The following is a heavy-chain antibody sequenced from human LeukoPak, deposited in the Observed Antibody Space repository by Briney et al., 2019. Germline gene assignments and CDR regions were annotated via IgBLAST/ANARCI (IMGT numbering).Heavy chain of an antibody. CDR3: ARDMMVAFDI. J-gene: IGHJ3*02. CDR1: GGSISSYY. V-gene: IGHV4-59*01. Sequence: PSETLSLTCTVSGGSISSYYWSWIWQPPGKGLEWIGYIYYSGSTNYNPSLKSRVTISVDTSKNQFSLKLSSVTAADTAVYYCARDMMVAFDIWGQGTMVTVSS. CDR2: IYYSGST. D-gene: IGHD3-16*01.